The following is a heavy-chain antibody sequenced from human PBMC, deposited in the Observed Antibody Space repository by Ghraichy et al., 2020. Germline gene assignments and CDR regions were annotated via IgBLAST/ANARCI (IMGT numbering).Heavy chain of an antibody. CDR1: GGSISSSSYF. CDR2: IYYSGST. J-gene: IGHJ5*02. CDR3: ARQDCSGGSCLQTFDP. V-gene: IGHV4-39*01. Sequence: SETLSLTCTVSGGSISSSSYFWGWIRQPPGKGLEWIESIYYSGSTYYNPSLKSRVTISVDTSKNQFSLKLSSVTAADTAVYYCARQDCSGGSCLQTFDPWGQGTLVTVSS. D-gene: IGHD2-15*01.